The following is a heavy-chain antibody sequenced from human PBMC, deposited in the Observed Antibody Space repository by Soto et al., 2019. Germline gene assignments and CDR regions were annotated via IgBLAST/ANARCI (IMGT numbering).Heavy chain of an antibody. CDR2: FDPEDGET. V-gene: IGHV1-24*01. J-gene: IGHJ6*02. CDR3: ARDQRVDYYDILTGYFPWYCGMDV. Sequence: ASVKVSCKVSGYTLTELSMHWVRQAPGKGLEWMGGFDPEDGETIYAQKFQGRVTMTEDTSTDTAYMELSSLRSEDTAVYYCARDQRVDYYDILTGYFPWYCGMDVWGQGTTVTVSS. CDR1: GYTLTELS. D-gene: IGHD3-9*01.